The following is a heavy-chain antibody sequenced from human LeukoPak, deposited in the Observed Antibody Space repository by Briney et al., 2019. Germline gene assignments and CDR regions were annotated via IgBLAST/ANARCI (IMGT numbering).Heavy chain of an antibody. CDR3: ARDYYDSSGYYLGVDY. V-gene: IGHV1-18*01. D-gene: IGHD3-22*01. Sequence: VASVKVSCKASGYTFTSYGISWVRQAPGQGLEWMGWISAYNGNTNYAQKLQGRVTMTTDTSTSTAYMELRSLRSDDTAVYYCARDYYDSSGYYLGVDYWGQGTLVTVSS. CDR1: GYTFTSYG. J-gene: IGHJ4*02. CDR2: ISAYNGNT.